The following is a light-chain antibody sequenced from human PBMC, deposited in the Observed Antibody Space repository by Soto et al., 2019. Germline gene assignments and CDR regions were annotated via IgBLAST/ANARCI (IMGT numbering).Light chain of an antibody. CDR2: DVS. Sequence: QSALTQPASVSGSPGQSITISCTGTSSNVGAYDFVSWYQQLPGKAPKLRIYDVSYRPSGVSNRFSGSKFGNTASLTISGLQAEDEADYYCSSYTTSTTLVVFGGGTKLTVL. V-gene: IGLV2-14*03. J-gene: IGLJ2*01. CDR3: SSYTTSTTLVV. CDR1: SSNVGAYDF.